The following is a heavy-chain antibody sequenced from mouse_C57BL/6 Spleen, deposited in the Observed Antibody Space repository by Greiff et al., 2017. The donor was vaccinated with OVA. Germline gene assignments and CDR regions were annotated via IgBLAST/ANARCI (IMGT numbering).Heavy chain of an antibody. V-gene: IGHV2-6-1*01. CDR1: GFSLTSYG. D-gene: IGHD2-5*01. Sequence: VQGVESGPGLVAPSQSLSITCTVSGFSLTSYGVHWVRQPPGKGLEWLVVIWSDGSTTYNSALKSRLSISKDNSKSQVFLKMNSLQTDDTAMYYCARHGDSNYLWYVDVWGTGTTVTVSS. J-gene: IGHJ1*03. CDR3: ARHGDSNYLWYVDV. CDR2: IWSDGST.